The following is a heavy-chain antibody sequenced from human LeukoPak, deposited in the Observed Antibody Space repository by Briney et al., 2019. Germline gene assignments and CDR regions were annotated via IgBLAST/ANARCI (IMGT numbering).Heavy chain of an antibody. J-gene: IGHJ4*02. CDR3: AKSGPGGSYFDY. V-gene: IGHV3-30*18. CDR2: ISYDGGNK. D-gene: IGHD1-14*01. CDR1: GFTFSSYG. Sequence: PGGSLRLSCAASGFTFSSYGMHWVRQAPGKGLEWVAVISYDGGNKYYADSVKGRFTISRDNSKNTLYLQMNSLRAEDTAVYYCAKSGPGGSYFDYWGQGTLVTVSS.